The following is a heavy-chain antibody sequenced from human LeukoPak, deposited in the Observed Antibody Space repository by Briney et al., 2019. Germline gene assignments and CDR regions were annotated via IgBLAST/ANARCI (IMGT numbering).Heavy chain of an antibody. CDR2: IYYSGST. Sequence: PSETLSLTCTVSGGSISSYYWGWIRQPPGKGLEWIGSIYYSGSTYYNPSLKSRVTISVDTSKNQFSLKLSSVTAADTAVYYCARDPFGYYYDSSGYLDYWGQGTLVTVSS. CDR3: ARDPFGYYYDSSGYLDY. J-gene: IGHJ4*02. V-gene: IGHV4-39*07. D-gene: IGHD3-22*01. CDR1: GGSISSYY.